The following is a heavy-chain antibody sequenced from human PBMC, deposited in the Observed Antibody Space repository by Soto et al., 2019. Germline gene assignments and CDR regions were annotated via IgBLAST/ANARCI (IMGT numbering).Heavy chain of an antibody. Sequence: EVQLVESGGGLVRPGGSLSLSCAASGFSFSIYSMDWARQAPGKGLEWVSSINSRSVYIYYAESVKGRFTISRDNAKNSGYLQMDSLRVEDSAVYYCVRGDMYTTASYGMDVWGQGTTVTVSS. CDR2: INSRSVYI. V-gene: IGHV3-21*02. CDR1: GFSFSIYS. CDR3: VRGDMYTTASYGMDV. D-gene: IGHD4-17*01. J-gene: IGHJ6*02.